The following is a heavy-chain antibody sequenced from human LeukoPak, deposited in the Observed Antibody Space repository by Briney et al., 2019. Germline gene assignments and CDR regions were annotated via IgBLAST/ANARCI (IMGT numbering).Heavy chain of an antibody. D-gene: IGHD2-15*01. CDR2: FYYSGST. J-gene: IGHJ3*02. V-gene: IGHV4-59*01. Sequence: SETLSLTCTVSGGSISSYYWSWIRQPPGKGLEWIGYFYYSGSTNCNPSVKSRVAMSVDTSKKQFSLKLSSLTAADTAVYYCARGAPAVIAAYAFDIWGQGTMVTVSS. CDR1: GGSISSYY. CDR3: ARGAPAVIAAYAFDI.